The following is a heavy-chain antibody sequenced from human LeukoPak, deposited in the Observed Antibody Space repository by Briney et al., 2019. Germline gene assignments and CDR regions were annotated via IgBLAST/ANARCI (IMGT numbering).Heavy chain of an antibody. CDR3: ARDHDYVWGSYRYMTPEYFQH. CDR2: IKQDGSDK. CDR1: GFSFSSYW. Sequence: GGSLRLSCAASGFSFSSYWMSWVRQAPGKGLEWVANIKQDGSDKKYVDSVKGRFTISRDNAKNSLYLQMNSLRAEDTAVYYCARDHDYVWGSYRYMTPEYFQHWGQGTLVTVSS. V-gene: IGHV3-7*01. D-gene: IGHD3-16*02. J-gene: IGHJ1*01.